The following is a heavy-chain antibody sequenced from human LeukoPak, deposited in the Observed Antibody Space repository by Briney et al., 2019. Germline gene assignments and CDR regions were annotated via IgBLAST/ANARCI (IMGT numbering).Heavy chain of an antibody. CDR2: IKSKTDGGTT. D-gene: IGHD6-19*01. V-gene: IGHV3-15*01. CDR1: GFTFSNAW. CDR3: TTDYSSGWYRRDY. Sequence: GGSLRLSCAASGFTFSNAWMSWVRQAPGKGLEWVGRIKSKTDGGTTDYAAPVKGRFTISRDDSKNTLYLQMNSLKTEDTAVYYCTTDYSSGWYRRDYWGQGTLVTVSS. J-gene: IGHJ4*02.